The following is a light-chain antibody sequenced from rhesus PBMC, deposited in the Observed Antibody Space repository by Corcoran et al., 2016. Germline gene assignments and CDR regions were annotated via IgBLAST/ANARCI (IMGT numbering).Light chain of an antibody. CDR3: QQHYTYPRT. CDR2: DAS. V-gene: IGKV1S11*01. J-gene: IGKJ1*01. Sequence: DIQMTQSPSSLSASVGDTVTITCRASQSISSWLAGYQQNPGKAPKPLIYDASTLNSGVPSRFSGSGSGTEVTLTISSLQPEDFATYYCQQHYTYPRTFGQGSKVEIK. CDR1: QSISSW.